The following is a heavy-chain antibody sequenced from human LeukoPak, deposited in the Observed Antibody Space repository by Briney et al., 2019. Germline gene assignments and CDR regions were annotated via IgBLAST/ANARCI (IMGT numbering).Heavy chain of an antibody. Sequence: SKTLSLTCTVSGSSITSHYWSWIRQSPAKGLEFIGYIQDSGSTNYNPSLKSRVAMSLDTSDTSEIQFSLKLRSVTAADAAVYYCARGRGYGYGIDYWGQRTLVTVSS. CDR2: IQDSGST. D-gene: IGHD5-18*01. J-gene: IGHJ4*02. CDR1: GSSITSHY. CDR3: ARGRGYGYGIDY. V-gene: IGHV4-59*11.